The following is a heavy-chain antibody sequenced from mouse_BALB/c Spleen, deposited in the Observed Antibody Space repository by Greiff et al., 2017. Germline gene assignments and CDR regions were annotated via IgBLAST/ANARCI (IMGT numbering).Heavy chain of an antibody. J-gene: IGHJ2*01. CDR2: ISYDGSN. CDR3: ARGWDY. V-gene: IGHV3-6*02. Sequence: EESGPGLVKPSQSLSLTCSVTGYSITSGYYWNWIRQFPGNKLEWMGYISYDGSNNYNPSLKNRISITRDTSKNQFFLKLNSVTTEDTATYYCARGWDYWGQGTTLTVSS. CDR1: GYSITSGYY.